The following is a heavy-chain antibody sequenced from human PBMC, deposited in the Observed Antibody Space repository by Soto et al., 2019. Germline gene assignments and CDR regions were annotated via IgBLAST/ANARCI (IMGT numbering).Heavy chain of an antibody. J-gene: IGHJ3*02. Sequence: QVQLVESGGGVVQPGRSLRLSCAASGFTFSSYGMHWVRQAPGKGLEWVAVISYDGSNKYYADSVKGRFTISRDNSKNTLYLQMNSLRAEDTAVYYCANLVGDAFDIWRQGTMVTVSS. CDR2: ISYDGSNK. CDR3: ANLVGDAFDI. V-gene: IGHV3-30*18. CDR1: GFTFSSYG. D-gene: IGHD1-26*01.